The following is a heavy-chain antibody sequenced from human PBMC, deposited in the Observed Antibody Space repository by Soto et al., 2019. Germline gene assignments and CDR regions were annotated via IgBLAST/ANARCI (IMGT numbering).Heavy chain of an antibody. V-gene: IGHV3-20*04. D-gene: IGHD1-26*01. CDR3: ALGGATARSYFYMDI. J-gene: IGHJ6*03. CDR1: GFTFDDYG. CDR2: VNWNGGTT. Sequence: EVRLVESGGGAVRPGGSLRLSCEASGFTFDDYGMTWVRQAPGKGLEWVSGVNWNGGTTGYADSVKGRFTISRDNAKNQQFLQMNSLRADDTDFYYCALGGATARSYFYMDIWANGTTVTV.